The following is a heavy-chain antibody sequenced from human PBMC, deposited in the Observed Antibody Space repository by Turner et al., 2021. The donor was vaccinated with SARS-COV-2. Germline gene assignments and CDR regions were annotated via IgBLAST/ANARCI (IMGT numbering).Heavy chain of an antibody. D-gene: IGHD6-19*01. J-gene: IGHJ6*02. CDR2: IHYSGST. Sequence: QVQLQESGPGLVKPSETLSLTCTDSGGSISSYYWSWIRQPPGKGLEWIGYIHYSGSTNYNPSLKSRVTISVDTSKNQFSLKLSSVTAADTAVYYCARHGFSGWDGGGMDVWGQGTTVTVSS. V-gene: IGHV4-59*08. CDR3: ARHGFSGWDGGGMDV. CDR1: GGSISSYY.